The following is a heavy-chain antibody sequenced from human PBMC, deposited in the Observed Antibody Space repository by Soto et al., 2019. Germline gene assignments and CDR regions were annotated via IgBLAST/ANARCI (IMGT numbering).Heavy chain of an antibody. CDR3: ARDNVILRFYDNSSVGGSYGMDV. Sequence: EEQLVESGGGVVRPGASLRISCVISGFMFEDYGMSWVRQAPGKGLEWVCGINWNGGTTSCADSVKGRFTISRDNAKNSLYLEMTRLRGEDTALYYCARDNVILRFYDNSSVGGSYGMDVWGQGTTVTVSS. V-gene: IGHV3-20*04. CDR2: INWNGGTT. CDR1: GFMFEDYG. J-gene: IGHJ6*02. D-gene: IGHD3-3*01.